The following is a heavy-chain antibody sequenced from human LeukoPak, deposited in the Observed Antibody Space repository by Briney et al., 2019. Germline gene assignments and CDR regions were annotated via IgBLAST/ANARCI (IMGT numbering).Heavy chain of an antibody. CDR3: ARALYGSGSYYNLPDY. CDR1: GYTFTSYG. D-gene: IGHD3-10*01. J-gene: IGHJ4*02. V-gene: IGHV1-18*01. Sequence: GASVKVSCKASGYTFTSYGISWVRQAPGQGLEWMGWISAYNGNTNYAQKLQGRVTMTRDTSISTAYMELSRLRSDDTAVYYCARALYGSGSYYNLPDYWGQGTLVTVSS. CDR2: ISAYNGNT.